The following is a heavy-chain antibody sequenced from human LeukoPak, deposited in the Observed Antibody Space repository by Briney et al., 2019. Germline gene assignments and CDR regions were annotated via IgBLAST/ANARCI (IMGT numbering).Heavy chain of an antibody. J-gene: IGHJ6*02. V-gene: IGHV3-66*01. CDR3: ARGISHYGSGSYRYYYYGMDV. CDR2: IYSGGST. D-gene: IGHD3-10*01. CDR1: GFTVSSNY. Sequence: GGSLRLSCAASGFTVSSNYMSWVRQAPGKGLEWVSVIYSGGSTYYADSVKGRFTISRDNSKNTLYLQMNSLRAEDTAVYYCARGISHYGSGSYRYYYYGMDVWGQGTTVTVSS.